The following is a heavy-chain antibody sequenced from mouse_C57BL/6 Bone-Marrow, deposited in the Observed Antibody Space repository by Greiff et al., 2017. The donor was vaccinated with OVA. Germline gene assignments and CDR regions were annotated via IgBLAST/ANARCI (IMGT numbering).Heavy chain of an antibody. D-gene: IGHD4-1*01. CDR3: ARPLTGTWFAY. CDR2: ISSGSSTI. Sequence: EVKLVESGGGLVKPGGSLKLSCAASGFTFSDYGMHWVRQAPEKGLEWVAYISSGSSTIYYADTVKGRFTISRDNAKNTLFLQMTSLRSEDMAMYYCARPLTGTWFAYWGQGTLVTVSA. V-gene: IGHV5-17*01. J-gene: IGHJ3*01. CDR1: GFTFSDYG.